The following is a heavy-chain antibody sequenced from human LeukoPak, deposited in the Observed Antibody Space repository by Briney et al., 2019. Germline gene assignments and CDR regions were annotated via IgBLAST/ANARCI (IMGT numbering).Heavy chain of an antibody. J-gene: IGHJ4*02. Sequence: GGSLRLSCAASGFTFSNYWMSWVRQAPGKGLEWVANIKEEGSEKNYVDSVKGRFTISRDNAKNSLYLQMNSLRAEDTAVYYCAKVSSGWYGPFDYWGQGTLVTVSS. CDR3: AKVSSGWYGPFDY. CDR1: GFTFSNYW. V-gene: IGHV3-7*01. CDR2: IKEEGSEK. D-gene: IGHD6-19*01.